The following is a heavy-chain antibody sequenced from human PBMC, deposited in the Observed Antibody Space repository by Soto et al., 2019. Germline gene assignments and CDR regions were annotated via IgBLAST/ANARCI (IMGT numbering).Heavy chain of an antibody. CDR1: GFTCSNYW. CDR3: SRGTDIRYCTSYSCPGLDV. Sequence: WGSLILSCAASGFTCSNYWMTWVRQAPGKGLEWVANIAQDGSEIHYVDSVRGRFTISRDNGKNSLSLQMNSLRAEDTAVYYCSRGTDIRYCTSYSCPGLDVWGQGTTVTVS. D-gene: IGHD2-8*01. J-gene: IGHJ6*02. CDR2: IAQDGSEI. V-gene: IGHV3-7*03.